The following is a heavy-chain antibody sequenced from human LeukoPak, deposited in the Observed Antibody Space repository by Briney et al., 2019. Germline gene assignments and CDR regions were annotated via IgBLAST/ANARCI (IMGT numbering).Heavy chain of an antibody. CDR1: GFTFSSYS. CDR2: ISSSSSYI. Sequence: GGSLRLSCAASGFTFSSYSMNWVRQAPGKGLEWVSSISSSSSYIYYADSVKGRFTISRDNAKNSLYLQMNSLRAEDTAVYYCARDATVRVEMAGNYYYYYYYMDVWGKGTTVTVSS. J-gene: IGHJ6*03. D-gene: IGHD4-17*01. CDR3: ARDATVRVEMAGNYYYYYYYMDV. V-gene: IGHV3-21*01.